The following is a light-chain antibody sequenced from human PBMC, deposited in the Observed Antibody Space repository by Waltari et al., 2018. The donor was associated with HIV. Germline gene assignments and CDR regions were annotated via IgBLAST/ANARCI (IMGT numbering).Light chain of an antibody. Sequence: DSQMPLSPSPLSGSVGERVTLTSQASQDINNYLNWYQQKAGRAPKLLIYDATNLEIGVPSRFSGSGSGTDFTLTISNLQPEDIATYYCQHYDNFLHTFGQGTKLEIK. CDR3: QHYDNFLHT. V-gene: IGKV1-33*01. CDR2: DAT. J-gene: IGKJ2*01. CDR1: QDINNY.